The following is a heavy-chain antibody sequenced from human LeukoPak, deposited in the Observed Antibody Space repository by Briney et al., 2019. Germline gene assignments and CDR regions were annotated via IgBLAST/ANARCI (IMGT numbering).Heavy chain of an antibody. V-gene: IGHV3-48*04. D-gene: IGHD6-19*01. CDR3: ARDRSSGWFDAFDI. Sequence: GGSLKLSCAASGFTFSSYWMNWVRQAPGKGLEWVSYISSSGSTIYYADSVKGRFTISRDNAKNSLYLQMNSLRAEDTAVYYCARDRSSGWFDAFDIWGQGTMVTVSS. J-gene: IGHJ3*02. CDR2: ISSSGSTI. CDR1: GFTFSSYW.